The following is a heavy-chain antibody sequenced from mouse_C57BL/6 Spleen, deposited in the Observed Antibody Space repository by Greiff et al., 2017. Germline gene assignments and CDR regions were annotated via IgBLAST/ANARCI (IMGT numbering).Heavy chain of an antibody. CDR1: GYAFSSYW. J-gene: IGHJ2*01. CDR3: ARAVLGGYYFDY. Sequence: QVQLQQSGAELVKPGASVKISCKASGYAFSSYWMNWVKQRPGKGLEWIGQIYPGDGDTNYNGKFKGKATLTADKSSSTAYMQLSSLTSEDSAVYFCARAVLGGYYFDYWGQGTTLTVSS. V-gene: IGHV1-80*01. D-gene: IGHD3-3*01. CDR2: IYPGDGDT.